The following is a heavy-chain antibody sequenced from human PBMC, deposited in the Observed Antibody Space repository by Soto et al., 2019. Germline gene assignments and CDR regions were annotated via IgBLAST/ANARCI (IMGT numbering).Heavy chain of an antibody. J-gene: IGHJ4*02. V-gene: IGHV3-23*01. CDR2: LNGSGGST. CDR1: GFTFSSYA. CDR3: ARGFSAGKGSPPDY. D-gene: IGHD3-10*01. Sequence: SLRLSCAASGFTFSSYAMTWVRQAPGKGLEWVSGLNGSGGSTSSADSVKGRFAISRDNSKNTLYLQMNSLRDGDTAVYYCARGFSAGKGSPPDYRGQGTLVTVSS.